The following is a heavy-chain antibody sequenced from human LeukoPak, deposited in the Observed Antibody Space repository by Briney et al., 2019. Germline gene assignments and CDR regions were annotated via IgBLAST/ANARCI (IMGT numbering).Heavy chain of an antibody. V-gene: IGHV1-2*02. CDR1: GYTFTGYY. Sequence: ASVKVSCKASGYTFTGYYIHWVRQAPGQGLECMGWINTNSGVTHYAQTLQGRVTMSRDVSISTAYMELSRLRSDDTAVYFCARPRAAIIAAFHLDAFDIWGQGTMVTVSS. CDR2: INTNSGVT. CDR3: ARPRAAIIAAFHLDAFDI. D-gene: IGHD3-16*02. J-gene: IGHJ3*02.